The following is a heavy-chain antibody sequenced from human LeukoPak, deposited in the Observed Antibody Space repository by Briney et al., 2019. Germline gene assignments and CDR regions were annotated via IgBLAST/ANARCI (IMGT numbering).Heavy chain of an antibody. J-gene: IGHJ3*02. CDR2: INPNSGRT. Sequence: ASVKVSCKASGYTFTGYYMHWVRQAPGQGLEWMGWINPNSGRTNYAQKFQGRVTMTRDTSISTAYMELSRLRSDDTAVYYCASPGAGTDDAFDIWGQGTMVTVSS. V-gene: IGHV1-2*02. D-gene: IGHD1-26*01. CDR1: GYTFTGYY. CDR3: ASPGAGTDDAFDI.